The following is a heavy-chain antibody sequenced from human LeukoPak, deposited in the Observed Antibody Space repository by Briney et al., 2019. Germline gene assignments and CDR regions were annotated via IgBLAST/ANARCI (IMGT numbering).Heavy chain of an antibody. Sequence: PSETLSLTCAVYGGSFSGYYWSWIRQPPGKGLEWIGEINHSGSTNYNPSLKSRVTISVDTSKNQFSLKLSSVTAADTAVYYCARGRRPTSSKGAFDIWGQGTMVTVSS. CDR3: ARGRRPTSSKGAFDI. V-gene: IGHV4-34*01. D-gene: IGHD2-2*01. CDR2: INHSGST. CDR1: GGSFSGYY. J-gene: IGHJ3*02.